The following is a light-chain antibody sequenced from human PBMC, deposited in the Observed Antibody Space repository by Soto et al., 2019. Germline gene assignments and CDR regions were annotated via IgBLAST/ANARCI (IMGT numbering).Light chain of an antibody. J-gene: IGLJ1*01. CDR1: SSDFGSYSL. Sequence: QSVLTQPASVSGSPGPSITISCTGTSSDFGSYSLVSWYQQHPGKAPKLMIYEVSKRPSGVSNRFSASKSGNTASLTISGLQAEDEADYYCCSYAGSTTLYVFGSGTKVTVL. V-gene: IGLV2-23*02. CDR3: CSYAGSTTLYV. CDR2: EVS.